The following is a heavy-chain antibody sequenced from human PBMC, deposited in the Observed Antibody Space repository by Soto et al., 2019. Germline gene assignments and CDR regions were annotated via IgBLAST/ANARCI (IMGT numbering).Heavy chain of an antibody. CDR1: TFTFSTYA. CDR3: ARGGHAFHNWFGA. CDR2: ISNRGPNT. J-gene: IGHJ5*02. V-gene: IGHV3-23*01. D-gene: IGHD2-2*01. Sequence: GRSLRLACAPSTFTFSTYAMNWVRLAPGKGLEWVSVISNRGPNTFYADSVTGRFTISRDTSKNTLYLQMNSLRADDTAAYDFARGGHAFHNWFGAWGQGALVTVSS.